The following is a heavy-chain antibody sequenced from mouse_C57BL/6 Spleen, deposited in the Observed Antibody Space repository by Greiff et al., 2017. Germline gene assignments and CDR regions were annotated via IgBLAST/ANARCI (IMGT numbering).Heavy chain of an antibody. Sequence: QVQLQQSGAELVKPGASVKISCKASGYAFSSYWMNWVKQRPGKGLEWIGQIYPGDGDTNYNGKFKGKATLTADKSSSTAYMQLSSLTSEDSAVYYCARWSNYGAMDDWGQGTSVTVAS. CDR3: ARWSNYGAMDD. V-gene: IGHV1-80*01. J-gene: IGHJ4*01. CDR2: IYPGDGDT. CDR1: GYAFSSYW. D-gene: IGHD2-5*01.